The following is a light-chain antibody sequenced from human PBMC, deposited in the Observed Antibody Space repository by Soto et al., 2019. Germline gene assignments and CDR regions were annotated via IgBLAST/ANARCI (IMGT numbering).Light chain of an antibody. CDR3: QHYNSYSEA. V-gene: IGKV1-5*03. CDR2: KAS. J-gene: IGKJ1*01. CDR1: QTISSW. Sequence: DIQMTQSPSTVSGSMGDRVTMTCRASQTISSWLAWYQQKPGKAPKLLIYKASTLKSGVPSRFSGSGSGTEFTLTISSLQPDDFATYYCQHYNSYSEAFGQGTMV.